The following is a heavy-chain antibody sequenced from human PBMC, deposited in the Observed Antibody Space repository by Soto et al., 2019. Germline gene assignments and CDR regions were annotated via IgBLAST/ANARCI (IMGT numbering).Heavy chain of an antibody. CDR1: GFTFSFYG. CDR3: ARAGLEAAAYAMDV. CDR2: VWYDGSNK. Sequence: QVQLVESGGGVVQPGRSLRLPCATSGFTFSFYGIHWVRQAPGKGLEWVAAVWYDGSNKNYVDSGKGRFTISRDSSTNTVSLQMNSLRAEDTAVYYCARAGLEAAAYAMDVWGQGTTVTVSS. D-gene: IGHD2-2*01. V-gene: IGHV3-33*01. J-gene: IGHJ6*02.